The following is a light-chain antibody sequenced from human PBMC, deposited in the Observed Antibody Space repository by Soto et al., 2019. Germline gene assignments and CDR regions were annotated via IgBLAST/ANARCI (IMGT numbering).Light chain of an antibody. CDR2: EVS. J-gene: IGLJ3*02. CDR3: SSYAGSNNWV. CDR1: ISDVGGYHY. Sequence: QSALTQPPSASGSPGQSVTISCTGTISDVGGYHYVSWYQQHPGKAPKLMIYEVSKRPSGVPDRFSGSKSGNTASLTVSGLQAEDAADYYCSSYAGSNNWVFGGGTKLTVL. V-gene: IGLV2-8*01.